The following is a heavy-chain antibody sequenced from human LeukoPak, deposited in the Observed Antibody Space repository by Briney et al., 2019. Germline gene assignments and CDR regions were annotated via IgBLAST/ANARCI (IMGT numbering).Heavy chain of an antibody. V-gene: IGHV4-59*01. CDR2: IFYIGRT. CDR3: ARTYYNDSSGYRYMDV. CDR1: GGSISSYY. D-gene: IGHD3-22*01. Sequence: SETLSLTCTVSGGSISSYYWSWIRQPPREGLEWIGYIFYIGRTNYNTSLKSRVTISIDTSKNQFSLKLSSVTAADTAVYYCARTYYNDSSGYRYMDVWGKGTTVTVSS. J-gene: IGHJ6*03.